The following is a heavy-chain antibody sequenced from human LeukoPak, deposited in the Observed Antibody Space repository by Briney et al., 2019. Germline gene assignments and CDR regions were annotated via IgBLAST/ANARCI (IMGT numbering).Heavy chain of an antibody. CDR2: ISAYNGNT. J-gene: IGHJ4*02. CDR3: ARDPPGLTLGSPGDY. V-gene: IGHV1-18*01. Sequence: ASVKVSCKASGYTFTSYGISWVRQAPGQGLEWMGWISAYNGNTNYAQKLQGRVTMTTDTSTSTAYMELRSLRSDDTAVYYCARDPPGLTLGSPGDYWGQGTLVIVSS. CDR1: GYTFTSYG. D-gene: IGHD3-16*01.